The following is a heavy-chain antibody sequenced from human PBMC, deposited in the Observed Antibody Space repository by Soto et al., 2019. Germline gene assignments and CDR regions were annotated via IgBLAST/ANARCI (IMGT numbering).Heavy chain of an antibody. J-gene: IGHJ4*02. CDR1: GGSFSGYY. CDR2: INHSGST. CDR3: ARGRRYYYDSSGYKFDY. V-gene: IGHV4-34*01. Sequence: PSETLSLTCAVYGGSFSGYYWSWIRQPPGKGLEWIGEINHSGSTNYNPSLKSRVTISVDTSKNQFSLKLSSVTAADTAVYYCARGRRYYYDSSGYKFDYWGQGTLVTVSS. D-gene: IGHD3-22*01.